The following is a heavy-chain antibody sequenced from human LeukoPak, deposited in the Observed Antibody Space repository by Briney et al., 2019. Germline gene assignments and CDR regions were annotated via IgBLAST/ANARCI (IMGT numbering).Heavy chain of an antibody. CDR1: GFTFSRNA. Sequence: GGSLRLSCAASGFTFSRNAMSWVRQAPGKGLEWVSTISGNYGSTHYADSVKGRFTISRDNFKNTVFLRMNSLRAEDTAVYYCAKVVLLLTASDAFDFWGQGTKVTVSS. V-gene: IGHV3-23*01. CDR2: ISGNYGST. D-gene: IGHD2-21*02. J-gene: IGHJ3*01. CDR3: AKVVLLLTASDAFDF.